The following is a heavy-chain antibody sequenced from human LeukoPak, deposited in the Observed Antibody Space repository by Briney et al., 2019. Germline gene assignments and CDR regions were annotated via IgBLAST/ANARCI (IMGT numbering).Heavy chain of an antibody. CDR1: GGSISRSSYC. J-gene: IGHJ4*02. D-gene: IGHD1-26*01. Sequence: SETLSLTCTVSGGSISRSSYCWGWIRQAPGKGLEWVGSFFYSGNTYYNPSLNSRVTISVETSKNQFSLRLSSVTAADTAVYYCAGTVGATFHFDYWGQGTLVTVSS. CDR2: FFYSGNT. CDR3: AGTVGATFHFDY. V-gene: IGHV4-39*01.